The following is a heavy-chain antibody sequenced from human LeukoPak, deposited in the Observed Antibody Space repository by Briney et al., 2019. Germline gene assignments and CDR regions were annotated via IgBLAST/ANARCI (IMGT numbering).Heavy chain of an antibody. CDR3: GRYSYGSDFDY. CDR2: LGGSETST. V-gene: IGHV3-23*01. Sequence: GSLRLSCAASGFTFSIYALSWVRQAPGKGLEWVSVLGGSETSTSYADSVKGRFTISRDNSKNTLYLQMNSLRAEDTAVYYCGRYSYGSDFDYWGQGTLVTVSS. J-gene: IGHJ4*02. D-gene: IGHD5-18*01. CDR1: GFTFSIYA.